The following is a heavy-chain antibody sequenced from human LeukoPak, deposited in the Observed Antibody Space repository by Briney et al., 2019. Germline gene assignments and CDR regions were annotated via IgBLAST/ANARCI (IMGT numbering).Heavy chain of an antibody. D-gene: IGHD3-16*01. J-gene: IGHJ5*02. CDR3: ARDSSTQWGAWFGP. CDR2: IYTSGST. Sequence: SETLSLTCTVSGGSISSYYWSWIRQPAGKGLEWIGRIYTSGSTNYNPSLKSRVTISVDKSKNQFSLKLSSVTAADTAVYYCARDSSTQWGAWFGPWGQGTLVTVSS. CDR1: GGSISSYY. V-gene: IGHV4-4*07.